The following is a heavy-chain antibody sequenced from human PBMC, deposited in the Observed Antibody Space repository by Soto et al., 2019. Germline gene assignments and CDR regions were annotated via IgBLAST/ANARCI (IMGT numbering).Heavy chain of an antibody. CDR2: IYHSGST. CDR3: ARAPVRGVIITGWFDP. Sequence: SETVSLTCAVSGGSISSGGYSWSWIRQPPGKGLEWIGYIYHSGSTYYNPSLKSRVTISVDRSKNQFSLKLSSVTAADTAVYYCARAPVRGVIITGWFDPWGQGTLVTVS. D-gene: IGHD3-10*01. CDR1: GGSISSGGYS. J-gene: IGHJ5*02. V-gene: IGHV4-30-2*01.